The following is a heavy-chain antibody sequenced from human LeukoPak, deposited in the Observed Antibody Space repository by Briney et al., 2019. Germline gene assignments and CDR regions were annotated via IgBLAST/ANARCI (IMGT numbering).Heavy chain of an antibody. CDR3: ARDEYYYGSGLHNWFDP. J-gene: IGHJ5*02. CDR2: INHSGSN. CDR1: GGSFSGYY. V-gene: IGHV4-34*01. Sequence: SETLSLTCAVYGGSFSGYYWSWIRQPPGKGLEWIGEINHSGSNNYYPSLKSRVTISVDTSKNQFFLKLSSVTAAGTAVYYCARDEYYYGSGLHNWFDPWGQGTLVTVSS. D-gene: IGHD3-10*01.